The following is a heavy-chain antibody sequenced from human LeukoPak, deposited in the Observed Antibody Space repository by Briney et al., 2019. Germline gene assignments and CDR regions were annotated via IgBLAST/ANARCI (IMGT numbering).Heavy chain of an antibody. CDR1: GFTFSSHA. CDR2: ISGSGGST. Sequence: PGGSLRLSCAASGFTFSSHAMSWVRQAPGKGLEWVSAISGSGGSTYYADSVKGRFTISRDNSKNTLYLQMNSLRAEDTAVYYCAKDGYGDWVAFDYWGQGTLVTVSS. J-gene: IGHJ4*02. V-gene: IGHV3-23*01. D-gene: IGHD4-17*01. CDR3: AKDGYGDWVAFDY.